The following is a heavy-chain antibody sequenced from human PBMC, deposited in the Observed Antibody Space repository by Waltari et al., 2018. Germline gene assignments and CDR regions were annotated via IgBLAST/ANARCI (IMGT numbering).Heavy chain of an antibody. J-gene: IGHJ6*02. CDR2: ISSIGSTI. Sequence: VQLAESGGGLVKPGGSLRLSCAASGFPFRDYYMSWIRPAPGKGLEWVSYISSIGSTIYYADSVKGRFTISRDNVKNSLYLQMNSLRAEDTAVYYCARAQGTLYYYYGLDVWGQGTTVTVSS. V-gene: IGHV3-11*04. CDR1: GFPFRDYY. CDR3: ARAQGTLYYYYGLDV.